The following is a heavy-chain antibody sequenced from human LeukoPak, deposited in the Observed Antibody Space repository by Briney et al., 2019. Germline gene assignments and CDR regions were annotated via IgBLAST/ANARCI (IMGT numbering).Heavy chain of an antibody. CDR1: GNYW. CDR2: INGDGSWT. V-gene: IGHV3-74*01. CDR3: VSFYETY. D-gene: IGHD2-2*01. J-gene: IGHJ4*02. Sequence: GGSLRLSCAASGNYWMHWVRQAPGKGLVWVSHINGDGSWTTYADSVKSRFTISKDNAENTVYLQMNNLRAEDTAVYYCVSFYETYWGRGTLVTVSS.